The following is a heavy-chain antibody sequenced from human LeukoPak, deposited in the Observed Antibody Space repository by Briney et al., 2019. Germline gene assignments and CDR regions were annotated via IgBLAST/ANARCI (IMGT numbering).Heavy chain of an antibody. CDR1: GFTFSTYA. Sequence: PGGSLRLSCTASGFTFSTYAMGWVRQAPGQGLEWVSAISVSGTNTYYADSVKGRFTISRDNSKNTLYLQMNRLRAEDTAIYSCARPFSSIWYFDTWGQGTLVTVSS. CDR2: ISVSGTNT. D-gene: IGHD6-13*01. CDR3: ARPFSSIWYFDT. J-gene: IGHJ4*02. V-gene: IGHV3-23*01.